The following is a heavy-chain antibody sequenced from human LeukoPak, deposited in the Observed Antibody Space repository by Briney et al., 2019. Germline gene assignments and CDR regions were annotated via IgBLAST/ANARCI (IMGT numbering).Heavy chain of an antibody. CDR1: GFTFSRYA. CDR3: AKDRVYGSGSYTFDS. V-gene: IGHV3-23*01. Sequence: GGSLRLSCAASGFTFSRYAMNWVRQAPGKGLEWVSAISGSGGSTYYADSVKGRFTISRDNSRSTLYLQMNSLRAEDSAVYYCAKDRVYGSGSYTFDSWGQGTLVTVSS. D-gene: IGHD3-10*01. CDR2: ISGSGGST. J-gene: IGHJ4*02.